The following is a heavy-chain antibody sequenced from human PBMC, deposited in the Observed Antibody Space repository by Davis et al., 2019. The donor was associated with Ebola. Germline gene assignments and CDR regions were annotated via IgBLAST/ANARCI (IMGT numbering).Heavy chain of an antibody. J-gene: IGHJ4*02. CDR2: INSDGSST. CDR3: AREGSGSYSDY. V-gene: IGHV3-74*01. D-gene: IGHD1-26*01. Sequence: PGGSLRLSCAAFGFTFSSYWKHWVRQAPGKGLVWVSRINSDGSSTSYADSVKGRFTISRDNSKNTLYLQMNSLRAEDTAVYYCAREGSGSYSDYWGQGTLVTVSS. CDR1: GFTFSSYW.